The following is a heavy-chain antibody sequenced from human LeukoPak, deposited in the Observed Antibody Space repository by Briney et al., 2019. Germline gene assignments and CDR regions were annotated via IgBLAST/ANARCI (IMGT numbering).Heavy chain of an antibody. V-gene: IGHV4-59*01. J-gene: IGHJ5*02. Sequence: SETLSLTCTVSGGPISSYYWSWIRQPPGEGLEWVGYIYYCGSTDSSPSLKSRVAMSVDTSKNQFFLKLSSVTAADTAVYYCARGYFWSGYLSWFDPWGQGTLVTVSS. CDR2: IYYCGST. CDR3: ARGYFWSGYLSWFDP. D-gene: IGHD3-3*01. CDR1: GGPISSYY.